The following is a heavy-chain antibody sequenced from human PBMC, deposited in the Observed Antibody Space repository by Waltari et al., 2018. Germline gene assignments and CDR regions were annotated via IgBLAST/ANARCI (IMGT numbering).Heavy chain of an antibody. D-gene: IGHD4-17*01. CDR2: INIDESGT. J-gene: IGHJ5*02. CDR3: ARSCGLRCHWFDP. CDR1: GFTFTRYW. V-gene: IGHV3-74*01. Sequence: EVQLVESGGGLVQPGGSRRLSCAASGFTFTRYWMHWVRQAPGKGLVWVSRINIDESGTSYADSVKGRFTISRDNTKNTLYLQMNSLRAEDTAVYYCARSCGLRCHWFDPWGQGTLVTVSS.